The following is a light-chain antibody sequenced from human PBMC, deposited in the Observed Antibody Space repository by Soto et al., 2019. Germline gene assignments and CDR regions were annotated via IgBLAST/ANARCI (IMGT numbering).Light chain of an antibody. CDR1: QSVSNF. V-gene: IGKV3-15*01. CDR2: GAS. J-gene: IGKJ1*01. Sequence: EKVMTQSPATLSMSPGERATLSCRASQSVSNFLAWYQQKPGQTPRLLIYGASTGATGIPARFSGSGSGTEFTLTISSLQSEDFAVYYCQQYSNWPSWTFGQGTKVEVK. CDR3: QQYSNWPSWT.